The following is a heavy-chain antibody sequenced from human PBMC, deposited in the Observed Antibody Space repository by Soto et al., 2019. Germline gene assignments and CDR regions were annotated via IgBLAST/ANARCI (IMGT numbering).Heavy chain of an antibody. CDR2: IYPGDSDT. CDR1: GGSFTGYW. D-gene: IGHD2-21*01. CDR3: ASNSCGDLSATRYYYYGMDV. J-gene: IGHJ6*02. V-gene: IGHV5-51*01. Sequence: PCESQRISWRVSGGSFTGYWVGCIGQMHGKGLEWLGIIYPGDSDTTYSPSFQGEVTIGADKSISTAYLQWSSLKASDTAMYYCASNSCGDLSATRYYYYGMDVLVQGTTVPVSS.